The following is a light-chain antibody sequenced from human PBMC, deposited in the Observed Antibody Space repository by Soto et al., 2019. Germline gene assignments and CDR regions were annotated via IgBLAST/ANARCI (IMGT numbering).Light chain of an antibody. J-gene: IGKJ4*01. CDR1: QGITPY. CDR3: QQGYNIVLT. Sequence: DIQMTQSPSSLSASVGDRVTITCRASQGITPYLNWYQQKPGKAPKLLIYSTSTLETGVPSRFSGSGGGTDFTLTISSLQLEDAATYFCQQGYNIVLTFGGGTRVEVK. CDR2: STS. V-gene: IGKV1-39*01.